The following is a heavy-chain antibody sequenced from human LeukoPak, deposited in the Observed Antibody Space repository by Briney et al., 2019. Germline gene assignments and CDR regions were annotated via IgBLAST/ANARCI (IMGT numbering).Heavy chain of an antibody. D-gene: IGHD3-16*02. V-gene: IGHV4-34*01. Sequence: SETLSLTCAVYGGSFSGYYWSWIRQPPGKGLEWIGEINHSGSTNYNPSLKSRVTISVDTSKNQFSLKLSSVTAADTAVYYCARGQISNDYVWGSYRRTHTHQYFQHWGQGTLVTVSS. CDR3: ARGQISNDYVWGSYRRTHTHQYFQH. CDR2: INHSGST. CDR1: GGSFSGYY. J-gene: IGHJ1*01.